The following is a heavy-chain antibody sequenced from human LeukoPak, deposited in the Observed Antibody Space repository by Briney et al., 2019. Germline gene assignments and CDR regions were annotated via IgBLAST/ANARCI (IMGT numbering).Heavy chain of an antibody. D-gene: IGHD3-10*01. CDR2: FDHEDGET. V-gene: IGHV1-24*01. J-gene: IGHJ4*02. Sequence: GSSVTVSCQVSGYTLTELSMHWVRQAPGKGLEWMGGFDHEDGETIYAQKFQGRVTMTEDTSTDTAYIGLSSLRSEDTAVYYCATDGITMVRGVIILPGEYWGQGTLVTVPS. CDR1: GYTLTELS. CDR3: ATDGITMVRGVIILPGEY.